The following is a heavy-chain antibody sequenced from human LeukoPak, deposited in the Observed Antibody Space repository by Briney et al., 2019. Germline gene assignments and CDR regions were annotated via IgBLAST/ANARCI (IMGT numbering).Heavy chain of an antibody. Sequence: ASVKVSCKASGYTFTSYDINWVRQATGQGLEWMGWMNPNSGNTGYAQKFQGRVTITRNTSISTAYMELSSLRSEDTAVYYCARGKPTHNPFDXWGQGTLVTVXX. CDR3: ARGKPTHNPFDX. CDR1: GYTFTSYD. CDR2: MNPNSGNT. V-gene: IGHV1-8*03. J-gene: IGHJ4*02. D-gene: IGHD2-15*01.